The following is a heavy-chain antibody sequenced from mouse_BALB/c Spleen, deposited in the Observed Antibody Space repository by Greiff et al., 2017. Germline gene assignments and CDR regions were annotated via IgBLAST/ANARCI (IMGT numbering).Heavy chain of an antibody. J-gene: IGHJ4*01. CDR2: IDPANGNT. CDR3: ALYGNYEGGAMDY. CDR1: GFNIKDTY. V-gene: IGHV14-3*02. D-gene: IGHD2-1*01. Sequence: VHVKQSGAELVKPGASVKLSCTASGFNIKDTYMHWVKQRPEQGLEWIGRIDPANGNTKYDPKFQGKATITADTSSNTAYLQLSSLTSEDTAVYYCALYGNYEGGAMDYWGQGTSVTVSS.